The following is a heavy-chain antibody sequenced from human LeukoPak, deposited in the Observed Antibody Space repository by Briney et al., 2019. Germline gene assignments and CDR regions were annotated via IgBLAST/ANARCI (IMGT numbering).Heavy chain of an antibody. D-gene: IGHD3-10*01. CDR2: IYYSGST. J-gene: IGHJ4*02. CDR3: ARARGMVRGVITAYFDY. CDR1: GGSISSYC. V-gene: IGHV4-59*01. Sequence: PSETLSLTCTVSGGSISSYCWSWIRQPPGKGLEWIGYIYYSGSTNYNPSLKSRVTISVDTSKNQFSLKLSSVTAADTAVYYCARARGMVRGVITAYFDYWGQGTLVTVSS.